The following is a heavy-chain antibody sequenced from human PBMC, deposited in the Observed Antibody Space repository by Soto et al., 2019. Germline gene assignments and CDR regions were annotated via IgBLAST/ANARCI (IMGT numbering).Heavy chain of an antibody. V-gene: IGHV4-59*01. CDR1: GDSISSDY. J-gene: IGHJ6*02. D-gene: IGHD6-13*01. CDR2: ISYSGST. Sequence: QVQLQESGPRLVKPSETLSLTCSVSGDSISSDYWNWIRQPPGKGLEWIAYISYSGSTHYTPSLKSRVTMSVDTSKEQFSLKPSSVTAADTAVYYCARDKGGSSSMAVWGQGTTVTGSS. CDR3: ARDKGGSSSMAV.